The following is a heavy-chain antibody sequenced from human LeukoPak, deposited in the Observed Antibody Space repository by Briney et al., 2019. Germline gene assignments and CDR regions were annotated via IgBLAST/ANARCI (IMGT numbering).Heavy chain of an antibody. V-gene: IGHV3-21*01. D-gene: IGHD5-18*01. CDR2: ISSSSSYI. Sequence: GGSLRLSCAASGFTFSSYSMNWVRQAPGKGLEWVSSISSSSSYIYYADSVKGRFTISRDNAKNSLYLQMNSLRAEDTAVYYCARHAYSYGYFDYWGQGTLVTVSS. J-gene: IGHJ4*02. CDR3: ARHAYSYGYFDY. CDR1: GFTFSSYS.